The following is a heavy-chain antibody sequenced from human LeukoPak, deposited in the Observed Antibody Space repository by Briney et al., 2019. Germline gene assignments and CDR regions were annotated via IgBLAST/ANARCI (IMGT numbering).Heavy chain of an antibody. CDR3: ARDIDCSGGSCGGWFDP. J-gene: IGHJ5*02. D-gene: IGHD2-15*01. CDR2: ISSSNSYT. Sequence: PGESLRLSCAAPGFTFSDYYMSWIRQAPGKGLEWVSYISSSNSYTTYADSVKGRFTISRDNAKNSLYLQMNSLRAEDTAVYYCARDIDCSGGSCGGWFDPWGQGTLVTVSS. V-gene: IGHV3-11*05. CDR1: GFTFSDYY.